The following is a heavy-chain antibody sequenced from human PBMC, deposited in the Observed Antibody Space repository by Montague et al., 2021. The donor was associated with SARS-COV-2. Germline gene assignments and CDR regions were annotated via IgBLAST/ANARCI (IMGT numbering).Heavy chain of an antibody. CDR1: GFTFSSYS. CDR2: ISSTSRDI. J-gene: IGHJ2*01. D-gene: IGHD6-13*01. CDR3: ARVRGQQLTGWYFDL. V-gene: IGHV3-21*01. Sequence: SLRLSCAASGFTFSSYSLNWVRQAPGKGLEWVSSISSTSRDIFYADSVKGRFTISRDNAKNSLYLQMSGLRAEDTAVYYCARVRGQQLTGWYFDLWGRGTLVTVSS.